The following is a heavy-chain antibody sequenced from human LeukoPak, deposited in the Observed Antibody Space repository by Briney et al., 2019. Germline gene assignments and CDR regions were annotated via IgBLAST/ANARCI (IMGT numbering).Heavy chain of an antibody. Sequence: PSETLSLTCTVSGGSISSSSYYWGWIRQPPGKGLEWIGSIYYSGSTYYNPSLKSRVTISVDTSKNQFSLKLSSVTAADTAVYYCARLGGIAAHDCWGQGTLVTVSS. CDR1: GGSISSSSYY. CDR3: ARLGGIAAHDC. V-gene: IGHV4-39*01. CDR2: IYYSGST. D-gene: IGHD6-13*01. J-gene: IGHJ4*02.